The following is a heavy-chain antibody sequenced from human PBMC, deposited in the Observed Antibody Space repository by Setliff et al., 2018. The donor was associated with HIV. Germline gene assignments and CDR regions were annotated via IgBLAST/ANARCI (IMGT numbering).Heavy chain of an antibody. D-gene: IGHD2-15*01. V-gene: IGHV4-59*08. CDR3: ASSPAWRSDSGLHTFDY. J-gene: IGHJ4*02. Sequence: SETLSLTCTVSGGPITGYYWSWIRQPPGKGLEWIGWIYYSGNTRYNPSLKSRVTISLDTSKNQFSLELSSVTAADTAVYYCASSPAWRSDSGLHTFDYWGQGTLVTVSS. CDR2: IYYSGNT. CDR1: GGPITGYY.